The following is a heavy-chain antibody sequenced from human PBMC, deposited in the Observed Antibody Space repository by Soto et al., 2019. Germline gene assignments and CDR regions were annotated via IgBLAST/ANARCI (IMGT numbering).Heavy chain of an antibody. V-gene: IGHV2-5*02. D-gene: IGHD2-21*02. CDR2: IYLDDDK. Sequence: QITLMESGPTLVKPTQTLTLTCTFSGFSLSTGGVGVGWIRQPPGKALEWLALIYLDDDKRYSPSLRSRLTITKDTSKNQVVLTMTNMDPVDTATYYCTHSRCGGDCLQSYSSHYYYGMDVWGQGTTVTVSS. CDR3: THSRCGGDCLQSYSSHYYYGMDV. CDR1: GFSLSTGGVG. J-gene: IGHJ6*02.